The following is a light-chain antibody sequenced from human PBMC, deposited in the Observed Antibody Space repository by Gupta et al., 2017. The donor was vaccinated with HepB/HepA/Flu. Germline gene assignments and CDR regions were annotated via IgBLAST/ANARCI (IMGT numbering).Light chain of an antibody. J-gene: IGKJ3*01. V-gene: IGKV3-20*01. Sequence: EIVLTQSPGTLSLSPGERATLSCRASQRVSSSYLAWYQQNPGQAPRLLIYGASVRATGIPDRFSGSGSGTDFTLTISRLEPEDFAVYYCQQYGGSQGFTFGPGTKVDIK. CDR2: GAS. CDR1: QRVSSSY. CDR3: QQYGGSQGFT.